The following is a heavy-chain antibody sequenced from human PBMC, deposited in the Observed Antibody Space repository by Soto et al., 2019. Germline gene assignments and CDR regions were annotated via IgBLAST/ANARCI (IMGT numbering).Heavy chain of an antibody. V-gene: IGHV4-39*01. D-gene: IGHD6-6*01. J-gene: IGHJ5*02. Sequence: QLQLQESGPGLVKPSETLSLTCTVSGGSISSSSYYWGWIRQPPGKGLEWIGSIYYSGSTYYNPSLKSRVTISVDTSKNQFSLKLSSVTAADTAVYYCARSRWSIAARRNNWFDPWGQGTLVTVSS. CDR3: ARSRWSIAARRNNWFDP. CDR2: IYYSGST. CDR1: GGSISSSSYY.